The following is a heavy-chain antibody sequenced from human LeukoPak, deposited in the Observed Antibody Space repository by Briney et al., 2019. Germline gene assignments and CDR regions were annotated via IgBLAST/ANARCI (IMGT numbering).Heavy chain of an antibody. Sequence: PSETLSLTCTVSGGSISSSSYYWGWIRQPPGKGLEWIGSIYYSGSTYYNPSLKSRVTISVDTSKNQFSLKLSSVTAADTAVYYCARARDDILTGYDLDYWGQGTLVTVSS. CDR1: GGSISSSSYY. J-gene: IGHJ4*02. V-gene: IGHV4-39*07. D-gene: IGHD3-9*01. CDR3: ARARDDILTGYDLDY. CDR2: IYYSGST.